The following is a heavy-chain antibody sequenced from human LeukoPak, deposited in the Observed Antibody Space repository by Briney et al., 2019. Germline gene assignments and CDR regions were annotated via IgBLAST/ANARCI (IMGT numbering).Heavy chain of an antibody. CDR2: IKQDGSEK. CDR1: GFTFSSYW. J-gene: IGHJ4*02. V-gene: IGHV3-7*01. CDR3: ARDGRYCSSTSCYFDY. Sequence: GGSLRLSCAASGFTFSSYWMSWVRQAPGKGLEWVANIKQDGSEKYYVDSVKGRFTISRDNAKNSLYLQMNSLRAEDTAVYYCARDGRYCSSTSCYFDYWGQGTLVTVSS. D-gene: IGHD2-2*01.